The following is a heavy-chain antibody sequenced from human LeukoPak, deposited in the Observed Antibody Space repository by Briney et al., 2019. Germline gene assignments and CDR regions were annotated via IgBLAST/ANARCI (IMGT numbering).Heavy chain of an antibody. D-gene: IGHD6-19*01. CDR3: AKKSVADTPPIY. V-gene: IGHV3-23*01. CDR1: GFTFSSYA. Sequence: GGSLRLSCAASGFTFSSYAMSWVRQAPGKGLEWVSGITGSGSSTYYADSVKGRFTISRGNSKNTLYLQMNSLRAEDTAVYYCAKKSVADTPPIYWGQGTLVTVST. J-gene: IGHJ4*02. CDR2: ITGSGSST.